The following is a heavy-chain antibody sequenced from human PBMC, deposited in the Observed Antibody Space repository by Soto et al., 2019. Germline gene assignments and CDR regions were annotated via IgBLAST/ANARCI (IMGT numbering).Heavy chain of an antibody. CDR3: ARQGAAADTFPLILFAS. CDR1: GYNFPGYW. D-gene: IGHD6-13*01. CDR2: IYPDNSDT. V-gene: IGHV5-51*01. Sequence: GASLKISCKGSGYNFPGYWIAWVRQMPGKGLEWMGIIYPDNSDTRYSPSFQGQVTISADKSINTAYVQWSSLKASDTAMYYCARQGAAADTFPLILFASWGPGTLVTVSS. J-gene: IGHJ5*01.